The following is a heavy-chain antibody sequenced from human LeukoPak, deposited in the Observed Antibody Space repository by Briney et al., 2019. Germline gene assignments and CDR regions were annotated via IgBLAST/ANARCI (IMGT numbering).Heavy chain of an antibody. D-gene: IGHD1-14*01. CDR2: VHPDTGYA. Sequence: HRASVKVSCKTYGYPFTTYEINWVRQAAGQGLEWMGWVHPDTGYADYAQKFQGRVTMTSDTSISTAYMELSSLRSDDTAVYFCARGPRNDPWGQGTLVTVSS. CDR1: GYPFTTYE. J-gene: IGHJ5*02. CDR3: ARGPRNDP. V-gene: IGHV1-8*01.